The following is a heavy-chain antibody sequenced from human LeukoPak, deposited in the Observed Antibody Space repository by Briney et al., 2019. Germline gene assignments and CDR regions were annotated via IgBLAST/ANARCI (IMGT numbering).Heavy chain of an antibody. D-gene: IGHD2-15*01. CDR2: ISSGSSAR. CDR1: GFTFSSHS. V-gene: IGHV3-48*01. J-gene: IGHJ4*02. CDR3: AKTLDIVVVVAAPFDY. Sequence: GGSLRLSCAASGFTFSSHSMNWVRQTPGKGLEWVSYISSGSSARYYADSVKGRFTISRDDARNSLYLQMNSLRAEDTAVYYCAKTLDIVVVVAAPFDYWGQGTLVTVSS.